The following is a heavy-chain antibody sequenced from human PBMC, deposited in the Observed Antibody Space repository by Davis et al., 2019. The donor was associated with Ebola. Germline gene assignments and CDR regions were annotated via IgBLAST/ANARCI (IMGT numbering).Heavy chain of an antibody. CDR3: ARDTGGSYLYGMDV. Sequence: PGGSLRLSCVASGFTFSDYYMSWIRQAPGRGLQWLSHISSSGNTIYYLDSVKGRFTISRDNAKSSLYLQMNSLRAEDTAVYYCARDTGGSYLYGMDVWGKGTTVSVSS. D-gene: IGHD1-26*01. J-gene: IGHJ6*04. CDR1: GFTFSDYY. CDR2: ISSSGNTI. V-gene: IGHV3-11*01.